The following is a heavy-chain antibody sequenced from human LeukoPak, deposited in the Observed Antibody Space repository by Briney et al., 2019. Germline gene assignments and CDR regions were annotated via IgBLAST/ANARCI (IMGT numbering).Heavy chain of an antibody. D-gene: IGHD2-2*01. CDR1: GGSFSAYA. Sequence: SVKVSCKTSGGSFSAYAISWVRQAPGQGLEWMGGIIPIFGTPNYAQKFQGRVTITTDESTSTAYMELSSLRSEDTAVFYCAAAGYCASTPCYGRDFEYWGQGTLVTVSS. V-gene: IGHV1-69*05. J-gene: IGHJ4*02. CDR2: IIPIFGTP. CDR3: AAAGYCASTPCYGRDFEY.